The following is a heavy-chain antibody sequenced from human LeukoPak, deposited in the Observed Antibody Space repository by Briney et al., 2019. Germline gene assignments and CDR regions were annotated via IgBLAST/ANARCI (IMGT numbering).Heavy chain of an antibody. CDR2: IYHSGST. Sequence: SETLSLTCAVSGGSISSGGYSWSWIRQPPGKGLEWIGYIYHSGSTYYNPSLKSRVTISVDTSKNQFSLKLSSVTAADTAVYYCASTTTVTTVRGFDYWGQGTLVTVSS. CDR1: GGSISSGGYS. D-gene: IGHD4-17*01. J-gene: IGHJ4*02. V-gene: IGHV4-30-2*05. CDR3: ASTTTVTTVRGFDY.